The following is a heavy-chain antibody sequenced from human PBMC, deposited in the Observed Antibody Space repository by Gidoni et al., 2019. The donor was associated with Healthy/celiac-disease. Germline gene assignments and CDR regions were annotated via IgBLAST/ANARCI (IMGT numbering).Heavy chain of an antibody. V-gene: IGHV3-23*01. J-gene: IGHJ6*02. Sequence: EVQLLASGGGLVQPGGSLRLSCAASGFTFSSYAMSWVRQAPGKGLEWVSAIRGSGGSTYYADSVKGRFTISRDNSKNTLYLQMNSLRAEDTAVYYCAKGEELWFGFMDVWGQGTTVTVSS. D-gene: IGHD3-10*01. CDR3: AKGEELWFGFMDV. CDR2: IRGSGGST. CDR1: GFTFSSYA.